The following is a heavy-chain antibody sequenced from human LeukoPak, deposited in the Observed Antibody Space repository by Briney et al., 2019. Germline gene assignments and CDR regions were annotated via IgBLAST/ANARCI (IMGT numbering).Heavy chain of an antibody. D-gene: IGHD3-3*01. J-gene: IGHJ1*01. CDR3: ARGADPYYDFWSGYYKYFQH. CDR1: GGSVSSGSYY. CDR2: IYYSGST. V-gene: IGHV4-61*01. Sequence: SETLSLTCTVFGGSVSSGSYYWSWIRQPPGKGLEWIGYIYYSGSTNYNPSLKSRVTISVDTSKNQFSLKLSSVTAADTAVYYCARGADPYYDFWSGYYKYFQHWGQGTLVTVSS.